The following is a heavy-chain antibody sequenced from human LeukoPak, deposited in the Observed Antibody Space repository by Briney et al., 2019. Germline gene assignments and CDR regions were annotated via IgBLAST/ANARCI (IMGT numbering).Heavy chain of an antibody. CDR2: IYNGGNT. CDR3: AQTTGWPGFDF. CDR1: GASTSSRY. Sequence: SETLSLTCIVSGASTSSRYWSWIQQPPGGALEWIGYIYNGGNTKYNPSLTSRVTISVDTSKNQFSLKLTSLTAADTAMYYCAQTTGWPGFDFWGPGALVTVSS. D-gene: IGHD6-19*01. V-gene: IGHV4-59*08. J-gene: IGHJ4*02.